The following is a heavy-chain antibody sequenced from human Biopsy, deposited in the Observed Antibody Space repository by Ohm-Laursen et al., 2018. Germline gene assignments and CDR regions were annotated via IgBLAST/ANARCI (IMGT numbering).Heavy chain of an antibody. D-gene: IGHD4-17*01. CDR1: GFTFSPYS. V-gene: IGHV3-21*01. CDR2: ISSSGSFI. J-gene: IGHJ6*02. CDR3: GRGQTVAPGYYGMDV. Sequence: SLRLSCAASGFTFSPYSMNWVRQAPGQGLEWVSSISSSGSFIYFADSVKGRFTISRDNARNLLYLQMNSLRAEDTAVYYCGRGQTVAPGYYGMDVWGQGTTVTVSS.